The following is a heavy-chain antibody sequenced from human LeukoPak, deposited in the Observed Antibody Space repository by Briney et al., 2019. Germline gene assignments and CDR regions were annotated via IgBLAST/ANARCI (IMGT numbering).Heavy chain of an antibody. V-gene: IGHV1-18*01. J-gene: IGHJ4*02. CDR2: ISGYNGKT. CDR3: ARGYSLSDYYDSSGSDY. D-gene: IGHD3-22*01. CDR1: GYTFINYG. Sequence: GASVKVSCKASGYTFINYGLSWMRQAPGQGLEWMGWISGYNGKTKYAQRLQGRVTMTTDTSTSTAYMELRSLRSDDTAVYYCARGYSLSDYYDSSGSDYWGQGTLVTVSS.